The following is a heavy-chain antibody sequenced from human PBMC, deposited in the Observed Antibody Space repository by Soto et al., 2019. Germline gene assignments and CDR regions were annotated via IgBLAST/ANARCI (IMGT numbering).Heavy chain of an antibody. CDR2: ISYDGSNK. V-gene: IGHV3-30*18. J-gene: IGHJ6*02. Sequence: GGSLRLSCAASGFTFSSYGMHWVRQAPGKVLEWVAVISYDGSNKYYADSVKGRFTISRDNSKNTLYLQMSSLRAEDTAVYYCVKDGSSGWPYFYDMDVWGQGTTVTVSS. D-gene: IGHD6-19*01. CDR1: GFTFSSYG. CDR3: VKDGSSGWPYFYDMDV.